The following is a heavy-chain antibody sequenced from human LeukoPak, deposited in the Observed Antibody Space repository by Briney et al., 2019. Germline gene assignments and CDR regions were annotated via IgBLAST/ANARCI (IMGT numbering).Heavy chain of an antibody. D-gene: IGHD5-18*01. CDR1: DGSISSSTYY. J-gene: IGHJ5*02. Sequence: SETLSLTCTVSDGSISSSTYYWGWIRQPPGKGLEWIGSMYYNGNTIGNTYYNPSLKSRVTISVDTSKNQFSLKMGSVTAADTAVYYCARGLWLQLALNWFDPWGQGTLVTVSS. CDR3: ARGLWLQLALNWFDP. CDR2: MYYNGNTIGNT. V-gene: IGHV4-39*07.